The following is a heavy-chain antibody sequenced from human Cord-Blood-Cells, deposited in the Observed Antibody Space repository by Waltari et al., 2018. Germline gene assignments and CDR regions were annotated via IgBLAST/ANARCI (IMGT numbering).Heavy chain of an antibody. J-gene: IGHJ3*02. CDR1: GGSISSGGYS. V-gene: IGHV4-30-2*01. CDR2: IYHSGST. CDR3: ARGQALIGDAFDI. D-gene: IGHD2-8*01. Sequence: QLQLQESGSGLVKPSQTLSLTCAVSGGSISSGGYSWSWIRQPPGKGLEWSGYIYHSGSTYYNPALKSRVTISVDRSKNQFSLKLSSVTAADTAVYYCARGQALIGDAFDIWGQGTMVTVSS.